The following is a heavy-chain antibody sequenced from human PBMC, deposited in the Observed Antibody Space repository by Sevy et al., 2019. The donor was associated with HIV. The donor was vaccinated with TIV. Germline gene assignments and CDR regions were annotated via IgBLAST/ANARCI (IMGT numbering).Heavy chain of an antibody. CDR1: GDTFTNNY. CDR3: XRADPDQHFDS. J-gene: IGHJ4*02. Sequence: ASVKVSCKASGDTFTNNYIHWVRQAPGQGLEWMGMVDPSAGNTTYAQKFQGRVTMTRDTSTSILYMDLSSLRSEDTAVYYCXRADPDQHFDSWGQGTLVTVSS. V-gene: IGHV1-46*01. CDR2: VDPSAGNT.